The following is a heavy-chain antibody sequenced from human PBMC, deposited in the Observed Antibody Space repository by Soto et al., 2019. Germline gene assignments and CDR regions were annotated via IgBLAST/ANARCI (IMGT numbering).Heavy chain of an antibody. D-gene: IGHD3-22*01. J-gene: IGHJ6*02. CDR3: ARDLRGYYDSSGYYYYYGMDV. CDR2: IYYSGST. V-gene: IGHV4-31*03. CDR1: GGSISSGGYY. Sequence: QVQLQELGPGLVKPSQTLSLTCTVSGGSISSGGYYWSWIRQHPGKGLEWIGYIYYSGSTYYNPSLKSRVTISVDTSKNQFSLKLSSVTAADTAVYYCARDLRGYYDSSGYYYYYGMDVWGQGTTVTVSS.